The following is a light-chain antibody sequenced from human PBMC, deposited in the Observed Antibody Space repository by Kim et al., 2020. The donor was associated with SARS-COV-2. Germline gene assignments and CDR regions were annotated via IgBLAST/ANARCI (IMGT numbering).Light chain of an antibody. J-gene: IGKJ4*01. V-gene: IGKV4-1*01. CDR2: WAS. CDR3: QQYYSTPLT. Sequence: DIVMTQSPDSLAVSLGVRATINCKASQSVLYSSNNKNYLAWYQQKPGQPPKLLIYWASTRESGVPDRFSGSGSGTDFTLTISSLQAEDVAVYYCQQYYSTPLTFGGGTKLEI. CDR1: QSVLYSSNNKNY.